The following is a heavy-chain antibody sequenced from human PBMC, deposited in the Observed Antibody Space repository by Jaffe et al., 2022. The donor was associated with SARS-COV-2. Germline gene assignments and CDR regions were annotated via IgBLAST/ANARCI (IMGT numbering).Heavy chain of an antibody. Sequence: QVQLVQSGAEVKKPGASVKVSCKASGYTFTSYYMHWVRQAPGQGLEWMGIINPSGGSTSYAQKFQGRVTMTRDTSTSTVYMELSSLRSEDTAVYYCARSYYYDSSGYYYYFDYWGQGTLVTVSS. CDR2: INPSGGST. CDR1: GYTFTSYY. J-gene: IGHJ4*02. D-gene: IGHD3-22*01. CDR3: ARSYYYDSSGYYYYFDY. V-gene: IGHV1-46*01.